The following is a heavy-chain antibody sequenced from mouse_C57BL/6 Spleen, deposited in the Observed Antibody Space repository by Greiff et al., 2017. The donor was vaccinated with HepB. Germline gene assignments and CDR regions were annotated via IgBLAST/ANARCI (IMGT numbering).Heavy chain of an antibody. J-gene: IGHJ2*01. CDR3: ARVYNSSGYVRYYFVS. CDR2: INPSTGGT. Sequence: VQLQQSGPELVKPGASVKISCKASGYSFTGYYMNWVKQSPEKSLEWIGEINPSTGGTTYNQKFKAKATLTVDKSSSTAYMQLKSLTSEDSAVYICARVYNSSGYVRYYFVSWGEGTTLTLSS. D-gene: IGHD1-1*01. V-gene: IGHV1-42*01. CDR1: GYSFTGYY.